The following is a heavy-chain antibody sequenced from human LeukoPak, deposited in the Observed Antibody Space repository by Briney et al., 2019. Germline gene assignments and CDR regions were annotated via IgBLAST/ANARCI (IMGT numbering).Heavy chain of an antibody. CDR3: ARDYCSGGSCYYY. Sequence: QPGVSLRLSCTASGFTFSNYWMHWVPHAPGKGLVWVSRINSDGSSTSYADSVKGRFTISRDNAKNTLYLQMNSLRAEDTAVHYCARDYCSGGSCYYYWGQGTLVTVSS. V-gene: IGHV3-74*01. CDR1: GFTFSNYW. D-gene: IGHD2-15*01. J-gene: IGHJ4*02. CDR2: INSDGSST.